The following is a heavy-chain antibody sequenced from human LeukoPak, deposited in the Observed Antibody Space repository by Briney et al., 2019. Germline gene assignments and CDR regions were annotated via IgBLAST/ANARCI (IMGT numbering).Heavy chain of an antibody. Sequence: NPSETLSLTCAVYGGSFSGYYWSWIRQPPGKGLEWIGEINQSGSTNYNPSPKSRVTISVDTSTNQSSLKLSSVTAADTAVYYCARLSRGYYCYYHYMDVWGKGTTVTVSS. CDR3: ARLSRGYYCYYHYMDV. D-gene: IGHD6-25*01. V-gene: IGHV4-34*01. CDR2: INQSGST. J-gene: IGHJ6*03. CDR1: GGSFSGYY.